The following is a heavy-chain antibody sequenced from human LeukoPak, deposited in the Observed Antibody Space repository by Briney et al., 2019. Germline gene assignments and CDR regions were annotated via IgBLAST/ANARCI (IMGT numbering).Heavy chain of an antibody. J-gene: IGHJ4*02. D-gene: IGHD5-18*01. CDR3: ASGYSYGLIDY. Sequence: PSETLSLTCTVSGGPISSYYWSWIRQPPGKGLEWIGYIYTSGSTNYNPSLKSRVTISVDTSKNQFSLKLSSVTAADTAVYYCASGYSYGLIDYWGQGTLVTVSS. CDR2: IYTSGST. V-gene: IGHV4-4*09. CDR1: GGPISSYY.